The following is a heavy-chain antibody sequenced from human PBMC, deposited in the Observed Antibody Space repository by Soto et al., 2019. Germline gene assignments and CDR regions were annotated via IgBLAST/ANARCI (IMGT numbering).Heavy chain of an antibody. V-gene: IGHV3-11*01. J-gene: IGHJ6*03. D-gene: IGHD3-10*01. CDR2: ISSSGSTI. CDR3: ARDEGITMDRGVIYYYYYMDV. Sequence: QVQLVESGGGLVKPGGSLRLSCAASGFTFSDYYMSWIRQAPGKGLEWVSYISSSGSTIYYADSVKGRFTISRDNAKNSLYLQMNSLRAEDTSVYYWARDEGITMDRGVIYYYYYMDVWGKGTTVTFSS. CDR1: GFTFSDYY.